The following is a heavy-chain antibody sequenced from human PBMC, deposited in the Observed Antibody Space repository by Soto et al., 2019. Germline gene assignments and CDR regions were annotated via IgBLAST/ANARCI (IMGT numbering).Heavy chain of an antibody. D-gene: IGHD3-10*01. V-gene: IGHV3-23*01. J-gene: IGHJ5*02. CDR3: VRELISMVRANNWFDP. CDR1: TFSFTNSA. CDR2: ISGSGTDT. Sequence: EVQLLESGGGLVNPGGSLRLSCAASTFSFTNSAMSWVRQAPGKGLEWVSAISGSGTDTYYADSVKGRFIISRDRSNNTVYLQMNRLTPQDTATYFCVRELISMVRANNWFDPWGQGTLVIVSS.